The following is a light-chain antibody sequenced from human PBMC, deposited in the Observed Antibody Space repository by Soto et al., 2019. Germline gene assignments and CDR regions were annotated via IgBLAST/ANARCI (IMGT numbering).Light chain of an antibody. CDR1: SSNIGAGYD. J-gene: IGLJ1*01. Sequence: HSVLTQPPSVSGAPGQRVTMSCTGSSSNIGAGYDVYWYQQLPGTAPKLLIYGNSNRPSGVPDRFSGSKSGTSASLAITGLQAEDEADYYCQSYDSSLSGLVFGTGTKLTVL. CDR2: GNS. CDR3: QSYDSSLSGLV. V-gene: IGLV1-40*01.